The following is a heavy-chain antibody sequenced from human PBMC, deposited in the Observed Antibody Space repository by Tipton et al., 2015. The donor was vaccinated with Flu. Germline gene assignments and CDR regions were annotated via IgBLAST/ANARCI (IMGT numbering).Heavy chain of an antibody. V-gene: IGHV3-11*01. D-gene: IGHD3-3*01. CDR1: GFTFSDDY. CDR2: ISSSGDTI. CDR3: ARDHPPSITVLGEITDYFGMDV. Sequence: SLRLSCAASGFTFSDDYMSWIRQAPGKGLEWVSHISSSGDTINYADSVKGRFTISRDNAKKSLYLQMNSLRAEDTAVYYCARDHPPSITVLGEITDYFGMDVWGQGTRSPSP. J-gene: IGHJ6*02.